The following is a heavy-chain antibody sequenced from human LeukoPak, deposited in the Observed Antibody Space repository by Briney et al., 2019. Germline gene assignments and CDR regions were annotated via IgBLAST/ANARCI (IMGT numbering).Heavy chain of an antibody. D-gene: IGHD2-2*01. V-gene: IGHV1-18*01. CDR2: ISAYNGNT. J-gene: IGHJ5*02. CDR1: GYTFTSYG. Sequence: ASVKVSCKASGYTFTSYGISWVRQAPGHGLEWMGWISAYNGNTNYAQKLQGRVTMTTDTSTSTAYMELRSLRSDDTAVYYCARAAGYCSSTSCYPRWFDPWGQGTLVTVSS. CDR3: ARAAGYCSSTSCYPRWFDP.